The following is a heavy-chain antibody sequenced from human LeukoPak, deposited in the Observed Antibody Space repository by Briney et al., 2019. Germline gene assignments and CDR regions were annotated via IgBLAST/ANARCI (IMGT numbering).Heavy chain of an antibody. CDR1: GGSISSSSYY. V-gene: IGHV4-39*01. D-gene: IGHD3-22*01. J-gene: IGHJ4*02. CDR2: IYYSGST. CDR3: ARHYYYDSSGYYFHFDY. Sequence: SETLSLTCTVSGGSISSSSYYWGWIRQPPGKGLEWIGSIYYSGSTYYNPALRSRVTISVDTSKNQFSLKLSSVTAADTAVYYCARHYYYDSSGYYFHFDYWGQGTLVTDSS.